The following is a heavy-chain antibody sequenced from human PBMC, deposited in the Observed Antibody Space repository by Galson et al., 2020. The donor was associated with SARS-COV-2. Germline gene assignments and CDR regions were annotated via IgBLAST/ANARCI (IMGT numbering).Heavy chain of an antibody. Sequence: SETLSLTCAVYGGSFSGYYWSWIRQPPGKGLEWIGEINHSGSTNYNPSLKSRATITVDTSKNQFSLKLSSVTAADTAVYYCAMSLDCSSTSCYTGGLDYWGQGTLVTVSS. V-gene: IGHV4-34*01. CDR2: INHSGST. D-gene: IGHD2-2*02. CDR1: GGSFSGYY. CDR3: AMSLDCSSTSCYTGGLDY. J-gene: IGHJ4*02.